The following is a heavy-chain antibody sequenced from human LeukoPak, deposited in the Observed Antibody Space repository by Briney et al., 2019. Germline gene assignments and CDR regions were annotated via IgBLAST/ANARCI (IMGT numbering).Heavy chain of an antibody. CDR1: GGSISSGSYY. V-gene: IGHV4-61*02. CDR2: IYTSGST. CDR3: ARESMYYYDSSGYYNNNWFDP. Sequence: SEILSLTCTVSGGSISSGSYYWSWIRQPAGKGLEWIGRIYTSGSTNYNPSLKSRVTISVDTSKNQFSLKLSSVTAADTAVYYCARESMYYYDSSGYYNNNWFDPWGQGTLVTVSS. J-gene: IGHJ5*02. D-gene: IGHD3-22*01.